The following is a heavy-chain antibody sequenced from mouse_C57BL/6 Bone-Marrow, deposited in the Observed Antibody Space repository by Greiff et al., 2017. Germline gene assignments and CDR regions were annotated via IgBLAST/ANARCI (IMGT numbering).Heavy chain of an antibody. Sequence: VKLQQPGAELVKPGASVKVSCKASGYTFTSYWMHWVKQRPGQGLEWIGRIHPSDSDTNYNQKFKGKATLTVDKSSSTAYMQLSSLTSEDSAVYYCAINNLRNFFAYWGQGTLVTVSA. CDR3: AINNLRNFFAY. J-gene: IGHJ3*01. CDR1: GYTFTSYW. D-gene: IGHD2-1*01. CDR2: IHPSDSDT. V-gene: IGHV1-74*01.